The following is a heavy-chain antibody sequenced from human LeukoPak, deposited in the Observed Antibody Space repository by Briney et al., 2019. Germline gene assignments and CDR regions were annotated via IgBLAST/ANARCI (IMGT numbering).Heavy chain of an antibody. CDR2: ISGSGGST. J-gene: IGHJ4*02. D-gene: IGHD6-19*01. Sequence: AGGSLRLSCAASGFTFSSYAMSWVRQAPGKGLEWVSAISGSGGSTYYADSVKGRFTISRDNAKNSLYLQMNSLRAEDTAVYYCARDRIQWLVNDYWGQGTLVTVSS. CDR3: ARDRIQWLVNDY. V-gene: IGHV3-23*01. CDR1: GFTFSSYA.